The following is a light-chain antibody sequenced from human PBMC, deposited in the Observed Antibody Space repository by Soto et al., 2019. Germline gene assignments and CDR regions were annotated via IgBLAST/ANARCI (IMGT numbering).Light chain of an antibody. Sequence: QSALTQPASVSGSPGQSITISCTGTTSKVGNYNFVSWYQHHPGKAPKLIIYEVSRWPSGVSDRFSGSKSGNTASLTISGLRAEDEADYYCSSSAGGTSWVFGGGTKLTVL. V-gene: IGLV2-23*02. CDR1: TSKVGNYNF. J-gene: IGLJ3*02. CDR3: SSSAGGTSWV. CDR2: EVS.